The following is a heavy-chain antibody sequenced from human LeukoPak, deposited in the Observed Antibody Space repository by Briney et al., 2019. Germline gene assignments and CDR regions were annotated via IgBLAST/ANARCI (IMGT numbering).Heavy chain of an antibody. J-gene: IGHJ4*02. CDR1: NYSISNSLY. CDR2: IYRSGST. D-gene: IGHD2-21*02. V-gene: IGHV4-38-2*02. CDR3: ARTLVVVTAYYFDY. Sequence: PSETLSLTCSGSNYSISNSLYWGWLRQPPGKGLEWIGSIYRSGSTFYNPSLKSRVTISVDTSKNQFSLKLSSVTAADTAVYYCARTLVVVTAYYFDYWGQGTLVTVSS.